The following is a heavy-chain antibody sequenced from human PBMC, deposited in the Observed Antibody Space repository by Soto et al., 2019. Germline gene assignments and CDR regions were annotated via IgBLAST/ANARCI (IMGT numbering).Heavy chain of an antibody. Sequence: QVQLEQSGAEVKKPGASVRVSCKISGSTLSEFSMHWVRQAPGKGLEWMGGYVPEDGKTIYAPKFQDRVIMTKDTSTDTAYMELSSLRSEDTAVYFCATGVGWGFIYSLQYWGQGTPVTVSS. D-gene: IGHD1-26*01. V-gene: IGHV1-24*01. CDR3: ATGVGWGFIYSLQY. CDR2: YVPEDGKT. CDR1: GSTLSEFS. J-gene: IGHJ4*02.